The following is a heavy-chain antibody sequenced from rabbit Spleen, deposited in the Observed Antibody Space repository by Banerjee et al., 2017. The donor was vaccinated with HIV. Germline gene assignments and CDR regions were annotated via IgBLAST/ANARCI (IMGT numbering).Heavy chain of an antibody. J-gene: IGHJ6*01. CDR1: GVSFSSSSY. Sequence: QSLEESGGDLVKPGASLTLTCTASGVSFSSSSYLCWVRQAPGKGLEWIACIDTDSSGVTSFATWAKGRFTCSKTSSTTVTLQMTRLTAAATATYFCARDAGSSFSSYGIALWGPGTLVTVS. CDR3: ARDAGSSFSSYGIAL. D-gene: IGHD8-1*01. V-gene: IGHV1S40*01. CDR2: IDTDSSGVT.